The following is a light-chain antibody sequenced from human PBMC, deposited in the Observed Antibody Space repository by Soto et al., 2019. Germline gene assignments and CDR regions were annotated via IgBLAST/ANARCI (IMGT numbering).Light chain of an antibody. CDR2: AAS. Sequence: DIQMTQSPSSLSASVGDRVTITCRASQSISSYLNWYQQKPGKAPKLLIYAASSLQSGVPSRFSGSGSGTDFTLTISSLQPEDFATYCCQQSSEATWKCGQGTKVDIK. CDR1: QSISSY. V-gene: IGKV1-39*01. CDR3: QQSSEATWK. J-gene: IGKJ1*01.